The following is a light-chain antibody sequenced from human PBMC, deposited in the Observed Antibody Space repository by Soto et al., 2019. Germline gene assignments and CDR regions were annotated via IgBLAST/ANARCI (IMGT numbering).Light chain of an antibody. CDR3: LQDDAYPFT. V-gene: IGKV1-6*01. CDR1: QGIRNE. J-gene: IGKJ4*01. Sequence: IQMTQSPSSLSASVGDRVTITCRASQGIRNELSWYQQKPGKAPTFLIFAASNLQSGVPSRFSGSGSGTDFTLTISSLQPEDFATYFCLQDDAYPFTFGGGTKVDIK. CDR2: AAS.